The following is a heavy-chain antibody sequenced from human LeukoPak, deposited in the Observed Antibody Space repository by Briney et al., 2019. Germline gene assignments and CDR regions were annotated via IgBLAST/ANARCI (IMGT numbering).Heavy chain of an antibody. D-gene: IGHD2/OR15-2a*01. CDR3: ARGHYYNWFDP. CDR2: VNDSGGT. CDR1: IDSFTNYY. V-gene: IGHV4-34*01. J-gene: IGHJ5*02. Sequence: KASETLSLTCAVYIDSFTNYYWNWIRQTPGKGLEWIGEVNDSGGTNINPSLKSRVTISVDTSKNQFSLKLSSVTAADTAVYYCARGHYYNWFDPWGQGTLVTVSS.